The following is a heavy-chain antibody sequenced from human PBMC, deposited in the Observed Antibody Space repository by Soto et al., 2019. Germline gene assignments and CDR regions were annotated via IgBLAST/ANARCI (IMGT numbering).Heavy chain of an antibody. CDR2: INHSGST. CDR1: GGSFSGYY. Sequence: SETLSLTCAVYGGSFSGYYWSWIRQPPGKGLEWIGEINHSGSTNYNPSLKSRVTISVDTSKNQFSLKLSSVTAADTAVYYCARGTTDIVVVVSAPYYFDYWGQGTLVTVSS. D-gene: IGHD2-15*01. J-gene: IGHJ4*02. V-gene: IGHV4-34*01. CDR3: ARGTTDIVVVVSAPYYFDY.